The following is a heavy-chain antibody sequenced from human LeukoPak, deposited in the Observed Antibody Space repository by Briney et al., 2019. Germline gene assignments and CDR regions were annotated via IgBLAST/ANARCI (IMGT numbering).Heavy chain of an antibody. D-gene: IGHD5-18*01. Sequence: SETLSLTCTVSGASISTSYWSWIRQSPGKGLEWIGYIYYSGSTAYNPSLNSRVTISLNTSKNQFSLKLSSVTAADTAVYYCARDVGYSYGYGFDYWGQGTLVTVSS. J-gene: IGHJ4*02. CDR2: IYYSGST. V-gene: IGHV4-59*01. CDR1: GASISTSY. CDR3: ARDVGYSYGYGFDY.